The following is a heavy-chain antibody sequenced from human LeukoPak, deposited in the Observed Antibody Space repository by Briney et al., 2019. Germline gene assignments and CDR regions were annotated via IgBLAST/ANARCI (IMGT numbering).Heavy chain of an antibody. J-gene: IGHJ4*02. V-gene: IGHV1-2*02. CDR2: INPNSGGT. Sequence: ASVKVSCKASGYIFTGYYMHWVRQAPGQGLEWMGWINPNSGGTNYAQKFQDRVTMTRDTSISTAYMELSSLRSDDTAVYYCSTEDKYCSSTSCGDYWGQGTLVTVSS. D-gene: IGHD2-2*01. CDR3: STEDKYCSSTSCGDY. CDR1: GYIFTGYY.